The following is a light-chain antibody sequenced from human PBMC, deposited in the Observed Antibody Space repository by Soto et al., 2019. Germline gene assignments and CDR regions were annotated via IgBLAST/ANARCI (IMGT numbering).Light chain of an antibody. CDR1: QSVSSNF. V-gene: IGKV3-20*01. J-gene: IGKJ1*01. CDR2: GAS. CDR3: QQYGSSPWT. Sequence: EIVLTQSPGTLSLSPGERATLSCRASQSVSSNFLAWYQQKPGQASSLLIYGASSRATGIPDRFSGSGSGTDFTLTISRLEPEDFAVYYCQQYGSSPWTFGQGTKVEIK.